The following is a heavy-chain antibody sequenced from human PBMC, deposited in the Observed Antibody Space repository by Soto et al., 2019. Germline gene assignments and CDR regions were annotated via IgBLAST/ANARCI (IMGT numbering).Heavy chain of an antibody. CDR3: AKAELRITIFGVVYYYYGMDV. Sequence: PGGSLRLSCAASGFTFSSYAMSWVRQAPGKGLEWVSAISGSGGSTYYADSVKGRFTISRDNSKNTLYLQMNSLRAEDTAVYYCAKAELRITIFGVVYYYYGMDVWGQGPRSPSP. D-gene: IGHD3-3*01. CDR1: GFTFSSYA. V-gene: IGHV3-23*01. J-gene: IGHJ6*02. CDR2: ISGSGGST.